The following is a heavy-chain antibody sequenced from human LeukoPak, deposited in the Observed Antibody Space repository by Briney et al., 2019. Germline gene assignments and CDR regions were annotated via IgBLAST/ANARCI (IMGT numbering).Heavy chain of an antibody. CDR3: ARGQAYCGADCYSD. Sequence: GGSLRLSCAAYGFSISHYYMTWVRQTPGEGLDWVSVIYTGGGTNYVDSVKGRFTISRDNSKNTLYLQMNSLRADDTAIYYCARGQAYCGADCYSDWGKGTLVTVSS. D-gene: IGHD2-21*02. J-gene: IGHJ4*02. CDR1: GFSISHYY. V-gene: IGHV3-66*01. CDR2: IYTGGGT.